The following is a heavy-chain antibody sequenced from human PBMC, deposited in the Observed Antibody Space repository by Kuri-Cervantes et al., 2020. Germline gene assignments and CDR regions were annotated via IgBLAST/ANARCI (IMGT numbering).Heavy chain of an antibody. D-gene: IGHD6-13*01. CDR1: GYTFTSYY. CDR3: AREAGKRGYSSTWYYFQH. V-gene: IGHV1-46*01. J-gene: IGHJ1*01. CDR2: INPSGGST. Sequence: ASVKVSCKASGYTFTSYYMHWVRQAPGRGLEWMGIINPSGGSTSYAQKFQGRVTMTRDTSTSTVYMELSSLRSEDTAVYYCAREAGKRGYSSTWYYFQHWGQGTLVTVSS.